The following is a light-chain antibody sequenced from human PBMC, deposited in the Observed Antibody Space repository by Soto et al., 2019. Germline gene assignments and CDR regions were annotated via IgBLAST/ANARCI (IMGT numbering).Light chain of an antibody. CDR2: GAS. CDR1: QSISNN. CDR3: QQHNGWPLT. J-gene: IGKJ4*01. V-gene: IGKV3-15*01. Sequence: EIVMTQSPATLSVAPGERATLSCRASQSISNNLAWYQQKPGQAPRLLIFGASTRATGITARFSGSGSGTEFTLTISSLQSEDSAVYYCQQHNGWPLTFGGGTKVEIK.